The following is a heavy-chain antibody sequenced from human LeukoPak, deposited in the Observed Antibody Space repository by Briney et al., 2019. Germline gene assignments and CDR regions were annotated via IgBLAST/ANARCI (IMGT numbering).Heavy chain of an antibody. V-gene: IGHV3-23*01. CDR2: ISSSGGNT. CDR3: ATRTSGAKDV. D-gene: IGHD3-16*01. Sequence: GGSLRLSCAASGFTFSSSVMSWVRQAPGKGLEWVSAISSSGGNTDNADSLKGRFTISRDNSKDTLYLQMNSLRVEDTAVYYCATRTSGAKDVWVKGTTVTVSP. CDR1: GFTFSSSV. J-gene: IGHJ6*04.